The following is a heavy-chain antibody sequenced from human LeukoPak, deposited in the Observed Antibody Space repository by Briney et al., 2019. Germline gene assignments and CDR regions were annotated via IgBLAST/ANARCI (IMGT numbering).Heavy chain of an antibody. J-gene: IGHJ1*01. Sequence: GGSLRLSCAASGFTFSSYSMNWVRQAPGKGLEWVSIIYSGGSTYYADSVKGRFTISRDNSKNTLYLQMNSLRAEDTAVYYCAREYPFQHWGQGTLVTVSS. CDR2: IYSGGST. V-gene: IGHV3-53*01. CDR3: AREYPFQH. CDR1: GFTFSSYS.